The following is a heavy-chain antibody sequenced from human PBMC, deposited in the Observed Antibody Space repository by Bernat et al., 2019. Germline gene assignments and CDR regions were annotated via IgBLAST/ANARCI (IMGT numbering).Heavy chain of an antibody. V-gene: IGHV3-33*01. Sequence: QVQLVESGGGVVQPGRSLRLSCAASGFTFSSYGMHWVRQAPGKGLEWVAVIWYDGSNKYYADSVKGRFTVSRDNSKNALYLQMNSLRAEDTAVYYCARDHKGYFDYWGQGTLVTVSS. CDR1: GFTFSSYG. CDR2: IWYDGSNK. J-gene: IGHJ4*02. CDR3: ARDHKGYFDY.